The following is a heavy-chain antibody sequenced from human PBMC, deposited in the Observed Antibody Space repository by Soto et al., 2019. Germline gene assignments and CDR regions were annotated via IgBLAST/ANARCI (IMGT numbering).Heavy chain of an antibody. J-gene: IGHJ4*02. CDR3: ATVSLQLTTMDY. Sequence: SLRLWLTCTPCVGSLSSGSYYWNWIRKPPGKGLEWIGSIYHSGSTDYNPSLKSRVAISVDTSQNQFSLKLGSVTAADTAVYYCATVSLQLTTMDYWGQGALVTVSS. V-gene: IGHV4-61*01. CDR1: VGSLSSGSYY. D-gene: IGHD4-4*01. CDR2: IYHSGST.